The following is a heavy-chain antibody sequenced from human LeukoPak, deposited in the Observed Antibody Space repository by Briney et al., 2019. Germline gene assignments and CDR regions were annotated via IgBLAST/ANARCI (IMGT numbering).Heavy chain of an antibody. V-gene: IGHV4-31*03. CDR1: GGSISSGGYY. CDR2: IYYSGST. Sequence: PSETLPLTCTVSGGSISSGGYYWSWIRQHPGKGLEWIGYIYYSGSTYYNPSLKSRVTISVDTSKNQFSLKLSSVTAADTAVYYCARVSGSYYLVSYWGQGTLVTVSS. CDR3: ARVSGSYYLVSY. D-gene: IGHD1-26*01. J-gene: IGHJ4*02.